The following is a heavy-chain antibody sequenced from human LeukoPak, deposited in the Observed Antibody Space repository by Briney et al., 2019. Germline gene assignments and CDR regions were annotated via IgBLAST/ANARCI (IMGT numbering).Heavy chain of an antibody. CDR3: AKDQGCSSASCYHYYYYYYMDV. Sequence: GGSLRLSCAASGFTFSSYGMHWVRQAPGKGLEWVAFIRYDGSNKYYADSVKGRFTISRDNSKNTLYLQMNSLRAEDTAVYYCAKDQGCSSASCYHYYYYYYMDVWGKGTTVTVSS. J-gene: IGHJ6*03. D-gene: IGHD2-2*01. V-gene: IGHV3-30*02. CDR2: IRYDGSNK. CDR1: GFTFSSYG.